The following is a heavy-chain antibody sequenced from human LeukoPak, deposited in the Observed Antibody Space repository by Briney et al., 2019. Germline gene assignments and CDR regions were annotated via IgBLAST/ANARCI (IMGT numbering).Heavy chain of an antibody. V-gene: IGHV4-4*07. D-gene: IGHD1-26*01. CDR1: GGSINNYY. Sequence: SETLSLTCTVSGGSINNYYWTWIRQPAGGGLEWLGRSYGSSGNTDYNPSLKGRVTMSLDKSQNQFSLILKSVTAADTAFYYCARVLSAMGANTFDVWGQGTMVTVSS. CDR3: ARVLSAMGANTFDV. J-gene: IGHJ3*01. CDR2: SYGSSGNT.